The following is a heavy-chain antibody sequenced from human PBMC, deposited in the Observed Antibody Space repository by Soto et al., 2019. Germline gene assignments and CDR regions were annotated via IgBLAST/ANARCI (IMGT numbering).Heavy chain of an antibody. CDR1: GGSISSSSYY. Sequence: SETLSLTCTVSGGSISSSSYYWGWIRQPPGKGLEWIGSIYYSGSTNYNPSLKSRVTISVDTSKNQFSLKLSSVTAADTAVYYCASSRGVLRYFDWTGNDAFDIWGQGTMVTVSS. D-gene: IGHD3-9*01. J-gene: IGHJ3*02. CDR2: IYYSGST. V-gene: IGHV4-39*07. CDR3: ASSRGVLRYFDWTGNDAFDI.